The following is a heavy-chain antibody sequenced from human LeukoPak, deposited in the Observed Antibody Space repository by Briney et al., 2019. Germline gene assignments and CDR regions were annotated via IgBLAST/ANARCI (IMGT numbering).Heavy chain of an antibody. CDR3: ARELEYYFDY. Sequence: ASETLSLTCTVSGGSISSYFWSWIRQPAGKGLEWIGYIYYSGSTNYNPSLKSRVTISVDTSKNQFSLKLSSVTAADTAVYYCARELEYYFDYWGQGTLVTVSS. J-gene: IGHJ4*02. CDR2: IYYSGST. D-gene: IGHD5-24*01. CDR1: GGSISSYF. V-gene: IGHV4-59*01.